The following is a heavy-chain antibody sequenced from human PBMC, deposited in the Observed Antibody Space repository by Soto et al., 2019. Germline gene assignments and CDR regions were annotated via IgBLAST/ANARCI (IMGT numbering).Heavy chain of an antibody. CDR3: ARGLYDFWSGYHTRGMGV. J-gene: IGHJ6*02. Sequence: SETVSLTCAVYGGSFSGYYWSWIRQPPGKGLEWIGEINHSGSTNYNPSLKSRVTISVDTSKNQFSLKLSSVTAADTAVYYCARGLYDFWSGYHTRGMGVWGQGTTVTVSS. CDR1: GGSFSGYY. V-gene: IGHV4-34*01. CDR2: INHSGST. D-gene: IGHD3-3*01.